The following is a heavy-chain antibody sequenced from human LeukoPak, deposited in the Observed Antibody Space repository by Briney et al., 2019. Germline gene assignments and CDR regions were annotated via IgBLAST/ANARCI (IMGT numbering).Heavy chain of an antibody. CDR1: GFTFSSYE. CDR2: ISSSGSTI. Sequence: GGSLRLSCAASGFTFSSYEMNWVRQAPGKGLQWVSYISSSGSTIYYADSVKGRFTISRDNAKNSLYLQVNSLRDEDTAVYYCARNPSRVGIDYWGQGTLVTVS. CDR3: ARNPSRVGIDY. V-gene: IGHV3-48*03. J-gene: IGHJ4*02. D-gene: IGHD1-26*01.